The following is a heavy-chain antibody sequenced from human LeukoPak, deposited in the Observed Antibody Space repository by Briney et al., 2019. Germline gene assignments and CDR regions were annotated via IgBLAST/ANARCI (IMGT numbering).Heavy chain of an antibody. CDR1: GGTFSSSA. CDR2: IIPALNIT. Sequence: SVKVSCKTSGGTFSSSAITWVRQAPGQGLEWMGRIIPALNITSYAQKFQGRVTITADTSTSTAYMELSSLGSEETAVYCARDQGLTAPPPYGLDVWGQGTTVTVSS. D-gene: IGHD5-18*01. V-gene: IGHV1-69*04. CDR3: ARDQGLTAPPPYGLDV. J-gene: IGHJ6*02.